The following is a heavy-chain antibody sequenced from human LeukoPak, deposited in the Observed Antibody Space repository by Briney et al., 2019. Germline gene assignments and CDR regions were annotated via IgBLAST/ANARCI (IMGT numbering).Heavy chain of an antibody. V-gene: IGHV3-7*01. CDR3: ARIAGCSPDLREGYYYYYGMDV. CDR2: IKQDGSEK. Sequence: GGSLRLSCAASGFTFSSYWMSWVRQAPGKGLEWVANIKQDGSEKYYVDSVKGRFTISRDNAKNSLYLQMNSLRAEDTAVYYCARIAGCSPDLREGYYYYYGMDVWGQGTTVTVSS. CDR1: GFTFSSYW. D-gene: IGHD2-8*01. J-gene: IGHJ6*02.